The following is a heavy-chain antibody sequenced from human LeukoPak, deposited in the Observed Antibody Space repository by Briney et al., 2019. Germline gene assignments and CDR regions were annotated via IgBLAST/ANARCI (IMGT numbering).Heavy chain of an antibody. D-gene: IGHD6-13*01. Sequence: SETLPLTCTVSGGSISSYYWSWIRQPPGKGLEWIGYIYYSGSTNYNPSLKSRVTMSVDTSKNQFSLKLSSVTAADTAVYYCATTYSSSWYGDAFDIWGQGTMVTVSS. CDR2: IYYSGST. CDR1: GGSISSYY. CDR3: ATTYSSSWYGDAFDI. V-gene: IGHV4-59*12. J-gene: IGHJ3*02.